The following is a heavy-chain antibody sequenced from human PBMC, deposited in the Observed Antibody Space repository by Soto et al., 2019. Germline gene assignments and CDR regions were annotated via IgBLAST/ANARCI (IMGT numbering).Heavy chain of an antibody. V-gene: IGHV2-5*02. J-gene: IGHJ4*02. CDR3: AHSQTTGGYCSGGSCHFDY. CDR1: GFSLSTSGVG. CDR2: IYWDDDK. Sequence: QITLKESGPTLVKSTQTLTLTCTFSGFSLSTSGVGVGWIRQPPGKALEWLALIYWDDDKRYSPSLKSRLTITEDTSKNQVVLTMTNMDPVDTATYYCAHSQTTGGYCSGGSCHFDYWGRGTLDTVSS. D-gene: IGHD2-15*01.